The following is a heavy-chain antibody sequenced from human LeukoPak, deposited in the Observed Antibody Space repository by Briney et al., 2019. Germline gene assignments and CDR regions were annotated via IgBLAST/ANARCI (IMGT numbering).Heavy chain of an antibody. V-gene: IGHV3-48*04. J-gene: IGHJ4*02. CDR1: GFTFSSYS. Sequence: PGGSLRLSCAASGFTFSSYSMNWVRQAPGKGLEWVSYISSSSSTIYYADSVKGRFTISRDNAKNSLYLQMNSLGVEDTAVYYCAKARLTSGAYWGDFDSWGQGTLVTVSS. CDR2: ISSSSSTI. D-gene: IGHD1-26*01. CDR3: AKARLTSGAYWGDFDS.